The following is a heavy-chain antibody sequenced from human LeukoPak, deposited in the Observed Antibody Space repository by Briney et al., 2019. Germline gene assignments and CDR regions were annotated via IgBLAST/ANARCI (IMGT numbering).Heavy chain of an antibody. CDR3: ARAGELWPTWDY. V-gene: IGHV1-2*02. J-gene: IGHJ4*02. CDR1: GYTFTGYY. CDR2: INPNSGGT. D-gene: IGHD3-16*01. Sequence: ASVKVSCKASGYTFTGYYMHWVRQAPGQGLEWMGWINPNSGGTNYAQKFQGRVTMTRDTTISTAYMELSRLRSDDTAVYYCARAGELWPTWDYWGQGTLVTVSS.